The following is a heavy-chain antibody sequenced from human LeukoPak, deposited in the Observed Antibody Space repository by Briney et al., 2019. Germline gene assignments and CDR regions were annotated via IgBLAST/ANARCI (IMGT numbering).Heavy chain of an antibody. D-gene: IGHD3-22*01. CDR2: IKYDASEK. Sequence: GGSLRLSCAASGFSFSTYWMSWVRQAPGQGLEWVASIKYDASEKHYVDSVKGRFTISRDNAKNSLYLQMNSLRAEDTAVYYCARDRSSGYYYDVSDYWGQGTLVTVSS. CDR3: ARDRSSGYYYDVSDY. V-gene: IGHV3-7*01. J-gene: IGHJ4*02. CDR1: GFSFSTYW.